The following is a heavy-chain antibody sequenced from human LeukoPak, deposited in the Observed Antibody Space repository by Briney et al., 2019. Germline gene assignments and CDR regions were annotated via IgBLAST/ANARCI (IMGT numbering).Heavy chain of an antibody. CDR1: GFTFSSYW. V-gene: IGHV3-7*01. CDR3: AGGDFWSGYSHYYYYYMDV. D-gene: IGHD3-3*01. Sequence: PGGSLRLSCAASGFTFSSYWMSWVRQAPGKGLEWVANIKQDGSEKYYVDSVKGRFTISRDNAKNSLYLQMNSLRAEDTAVYYCAGGDFWSGYSHYYYYYMDVWGKGTTVTVSS. CDR2: IKQDGSEK. J-gene: IGHJ6*03.